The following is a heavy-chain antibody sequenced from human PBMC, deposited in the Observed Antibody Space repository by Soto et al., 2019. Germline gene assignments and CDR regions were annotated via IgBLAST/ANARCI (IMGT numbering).Heavy chain of an antibody. CDR1: GGTFSSYA. CDR3: ARQGQEVVIRYYYGMDV. J-gene: IGHJ6*02. CDR2: IIPIFGTA. D-gene: IGHD3-22*01. V-gene: IGHV1-69*13. Sequence: ASVKVSCKASGGTFSSYAISWVRQAPGQGLEWMGGIIPIFGTANYAQKFQGRVTITADESTSTAYMELSSLRSEDTAVYYCARQGQEVVIRYYYGMDVWGQGTTVTVSS.